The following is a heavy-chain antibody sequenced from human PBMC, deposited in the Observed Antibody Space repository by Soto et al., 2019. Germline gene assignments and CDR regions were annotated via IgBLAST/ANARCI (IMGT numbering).Heavy chain of an antibody. D-gene: IGHD5-18*01. CDR2: IYYSGST. CDR1: GGSISSGGYY. Sequence: QVQLQESGPGLVKPSQTLSLTCTVSGGSISSGGYYWSWIRQHPGKGLEWIGYIYYSGSTYYNPSLKSRVTISVDTSKNQFSLKLSSVTAADTAVYYCATRSGPRGYSYDKGDYWYFDLWGRGILVTVSS. J-gene: IGHJ2*01. V-gene: IGHV4-31*03. CDR3: ATRSGPRGYSYDKGDYWYFDL.